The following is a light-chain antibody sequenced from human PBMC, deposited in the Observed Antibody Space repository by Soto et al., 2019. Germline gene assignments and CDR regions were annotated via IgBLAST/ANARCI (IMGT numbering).Light chain of an antibody. Sequence: QSALTQPASVSGSPGQSITISCTGTSSDIGGYNYVSWYQQYPGAPPKLIIYDADDRPSGVSYRFSGSKSGNTASLTISRLQAEDEADYYCSSYTSSSTLVVFGGGTKLTVL. J-gene: IGLJ2*01. V-gene: IGLV2-14*03. CDR2: DAD. CDR3: SSYTSSSTLVV. CDR1: SSDIGGYNY.